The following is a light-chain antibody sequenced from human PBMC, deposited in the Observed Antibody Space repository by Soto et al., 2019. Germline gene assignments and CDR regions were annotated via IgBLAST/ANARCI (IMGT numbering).Light chain of an antibody. CDR3: QSYDSSLSGCV. Sequence: QPVLTQPPSVSGAPGQRVTISCTGNSSNIGAGYDVHWYQQLPGTAPQLLIFGNNNRPSGVPDRFSGSKSGTSASLAITGLQAEDEADYYCQSYDSSLSGCVFGGGTKLTVL. CDR1: SSNIGAGYD. J-gene: IGLJ3*02. CDR2: GNN. V-gene: IGLV1-40*01.